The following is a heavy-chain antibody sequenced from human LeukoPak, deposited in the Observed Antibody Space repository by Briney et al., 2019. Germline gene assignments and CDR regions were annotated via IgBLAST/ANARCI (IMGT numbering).Heavy chain of an antibody. CDR2: LSAGGGST. J-gene: IGHJ5*02. CDR3: ARDEYGDYGCDR. V-gene: IGHV3-23*01. D-gene: IGHD4-17*01. Sequence: GGSLRLSCAASGFTFSSYAMSWVRQAPGQGLEWVSALSAGGGSTYYADSVKGRFTISRDNSKNTLYLQMNSLRAEDTAVYYCARDEYGDYGCDRWGQGTLVTVSS. CDR1: GFTFSSYA.